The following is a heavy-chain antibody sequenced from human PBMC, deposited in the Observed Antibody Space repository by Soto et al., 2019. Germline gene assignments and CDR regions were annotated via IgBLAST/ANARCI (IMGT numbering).Heavy chain of an antibody. J-gene: IGHJ4*02. CDR3: ATTYCDGDCRVFDY. CDR1: GFTCSSYA. CDR2: ISGNSGGT. D-gene: IGHD2-21*02. Sequence: EVQLLESGGGLVQPGGSLRLSCAASGFTCSSYAMSWVLQAPGKGLEWVSTISGNSGGTFYADSAKGRFTISRDNSKNTMYLQMNDLRAEDTALYYCATTYCDGDCRVFDYWGQGTLVTVSS. V-gene: IGHV3-23*01.